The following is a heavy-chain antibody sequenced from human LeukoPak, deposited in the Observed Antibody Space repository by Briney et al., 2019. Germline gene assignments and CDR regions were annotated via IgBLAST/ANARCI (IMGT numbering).Heavy chain of an antibody. V-gene: IGHV3-23*01. Sequence: GGSLRLSCAASGFTFSSYAMSWVRLAPGKGLEWVSAISGSGGSTYYADSVKGRFTISRDNSKNTLYLQMNSLRAEDTAVYYCAKASYGSGSYYFDYWGQGTLVTVSS. CDR1: GFTFSSYA. D-gene: IGHD3-10*01. CDR2: ISGSGGST. CDR3: AKASYGSGSYYFDY. J-gene: IGHJ4*02.